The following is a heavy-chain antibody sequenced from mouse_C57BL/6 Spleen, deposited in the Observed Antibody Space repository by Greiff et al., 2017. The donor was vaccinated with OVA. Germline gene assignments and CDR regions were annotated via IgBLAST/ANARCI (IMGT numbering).Heavy chain of an antibody. Sequence: QVQLKQPGAELVKPGASVKMSCKASGYTFTSYWITWVKQRPGQGLEWIGDIYPGSGSTNYNEKFKSKATLTVDTSSSTAYMQRSSLASEDSAVYYCANCYGSSPSWYFDVWGTGTTVTVSS. D-gene: IGHD1-1*01. CDR3: ANCYGSSPSWYFDV. J-gene: IGHJ1*03. CDR2: IYPGSGST. CDR1: GYTFTSYW. V-gene: IGHV1-55*01.